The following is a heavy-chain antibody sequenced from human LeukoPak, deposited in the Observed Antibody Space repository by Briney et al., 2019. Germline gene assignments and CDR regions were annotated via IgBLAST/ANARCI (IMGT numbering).Heavy chain of an antibody. D-gene: IGHD3-22*01. CDR2: INWNGGST. CDR1: GFTFDDYG. J-gene: IGHJ3*01. V-gene: IGHV3-20*04. Sequence: GGSLRLSCAASGFTFDDYGMSWVRQAPGKGLEWVSGINWNGGSTGYADSVKGQFTISRDNAKNSLYLQMNSLRAEDTAVYYCAKVRSTMIVVVPHGSDFDLWGQGTMVTVSS. CDR3: AKVRSTMIVVVPHGSDFDL.